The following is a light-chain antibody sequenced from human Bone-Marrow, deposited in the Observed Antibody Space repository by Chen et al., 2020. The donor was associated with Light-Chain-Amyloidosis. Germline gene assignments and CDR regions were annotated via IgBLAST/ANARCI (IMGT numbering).Light chain of an antibody. CDR3: QSYQGSSQGV. CDR1: SGSIATYY. V-gene: IGLV6-57*01. Sequence: NFMLTQPHSVSESPGKTVIISCTRSSGSIATYYVQWYQQRPGSSPTTVIYEDDQRPSGVPDRFSCSIDRSSNSASLTISGLKTEDEADYYCQSYQGSSQGVFGGGTKLTVL. CDR2: EDD. J-gene: IGLJ3*02.